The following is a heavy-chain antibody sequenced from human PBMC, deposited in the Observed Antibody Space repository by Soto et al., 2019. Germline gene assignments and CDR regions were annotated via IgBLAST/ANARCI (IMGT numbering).Heavy chain of an antibody. Sequence: QVQLVQSGAEVETPGASVKVSCKASGYSFSNYAVHWVRQAPGQRLAWMGGVNAGNGNTRDSQNFHGRVTITRDTSARTAYLELSSLRSEDTAVYYCARGHLAVVPVASWYYYMDVWGKGTTVTVSS. CDR1: GYSFSNYA. D-gene: IGHD2-2*01. J-gene: IGHJ6*03. CDR3: ARGHLAVVPVASWYYYMDV. V-gene: IGHV1-3*01. CDR2: VNAGNGNT.